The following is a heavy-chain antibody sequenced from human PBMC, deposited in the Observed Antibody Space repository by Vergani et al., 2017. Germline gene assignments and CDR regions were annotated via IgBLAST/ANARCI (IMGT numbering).Heavy chain of an antibody. J-gene: IGHJ5*02. CDR3: ARGGPFDP. CDR1: GGSFSGYY. CDR2: INHSGST. Sequence: QVQLQQWGAGLLKPSETLSLTCAVYGGSFSGYYWSWIRQPPGKGLEWIGEINHSGSTNYNPSLKSRVTISRDNAKNSLYLQMNTLRAEDRAVYYCARGGPFDPWGQGALVTVSS. V-gene: IGHV4-34*01.